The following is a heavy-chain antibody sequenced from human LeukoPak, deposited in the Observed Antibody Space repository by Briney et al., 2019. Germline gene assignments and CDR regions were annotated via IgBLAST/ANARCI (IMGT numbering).Heavy chain of an antibody. D-gene: IGHD3-22*01. V-gene: IGHV4-59*01. J-gene: IGHJ3*01. Sequence: SETLSLTCTVSGGSISSYYWSWIRQPAGKGLEWIGYIYYSGSTKYNPYLKSRVTISIDTSKNQFSLKLSSVTAADTALYYCARGTGAYYYLWGQGTVVTVSS. CDR1: GGSISSYY. CDR3: ARGTGAYYYL. CDR2: IYYSGST.